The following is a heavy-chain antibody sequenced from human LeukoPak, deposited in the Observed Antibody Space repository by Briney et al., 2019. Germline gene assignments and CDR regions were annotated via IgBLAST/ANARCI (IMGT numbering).Heavy chain of an antibody. V-gene: IGHV1-46*01. D-gene: IGHD3-16*01. CDR1: GYTFTSNY. CDR2: ISPSGGST. CDR3: ARRGIEANWFDP. J-gene: IGHJ5*02. Sequence: GASVKVSCKAFGYTFTSNYMHWVRQAPGQGPEWMGVISPSGGSTTYAQKFQGRVTITADESTSTAYMELSSLRSEDTAVYYCARRGIEANWFDPWGQGTLVTVSS.